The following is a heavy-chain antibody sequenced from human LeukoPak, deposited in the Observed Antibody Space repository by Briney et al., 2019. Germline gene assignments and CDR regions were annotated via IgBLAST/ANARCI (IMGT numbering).Heavy chain of an antibody. CDR3: SYGDLDHTGYYGMDV. Sequence: PSETLSLTCTVSGGSISSGTYYWSWIRQPPGKGLEWIGYISHSGSTYYNPSLKSRVTISVDTSKNQFSLKLSSVTAADTAVYYCSYGDLDHTGYYGMDVWGQGTTVTVSS. J-gene: IGHJ6*02. D-gene: IGHD4-17*01. V-gene: IGHV4-30-2*01. CDR2: ISHSGST. CDR1: GGSISSGTYY.